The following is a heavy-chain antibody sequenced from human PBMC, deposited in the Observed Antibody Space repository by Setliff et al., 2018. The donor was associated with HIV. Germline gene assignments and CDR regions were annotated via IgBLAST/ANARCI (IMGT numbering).Heavy chain of an antibody. CDR3: ARLVDSAAVPQDYFDYYMDV. CDR2: IHYRGNT. Sequence: SETLSLTCAVSGDSLSNYYWSWIRQPPGKGLEWIGYIHYRGNTDYNPSLKSRVTMSVDTSKNQFSLKLSSVTAADTAVYYCARLVDSAAVPQDYFDYYMDVWGRGTTVTVSS. V-gene: IGHV4-59*01. J-gene: IGHJ6*03. D-gene: IGHD4-17*01. CDR1: GDSLSNYY.